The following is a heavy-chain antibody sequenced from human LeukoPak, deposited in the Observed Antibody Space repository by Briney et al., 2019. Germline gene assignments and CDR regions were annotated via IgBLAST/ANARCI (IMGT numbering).Heavy chain of an antibody. CDR2: MNDSGST. D-gene: IGHD5-18*01. CDR3: ATIKRGSIFGYFDF. CDR1: RGSFSGYF. J-gene: IGHJ4*02. V-gene: IGHV4-34*01. Sequence: PSETLSLTCDVYRGSFSGYFWSWIRQTPGKGLEWLGEMNDSGSTNYNPSLKSRVTISVAVSKNQYSLRLTSVTAADTAVYYCATIKRGSIFGYFDFWGQGIKVTVSS.